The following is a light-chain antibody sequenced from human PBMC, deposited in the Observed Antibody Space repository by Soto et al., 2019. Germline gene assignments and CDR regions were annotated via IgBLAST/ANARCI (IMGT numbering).Light chain of an antibody. J-gene: IGKJ1*01. V-gene: IGKV3-15*01. CDR3: QHYHNWPWT. CDR2: GAS. Sequence: EIVMTQSPATLSVSPGERATLSCRASQSVSRNLAWYQQKPGQAPRLLISGASTRATGIPARFSGSGSGTEFTLTISSLQSEDFAVYYCQHYHNWPWTFGQGTKVDIK. CDR1: QSVSRN.